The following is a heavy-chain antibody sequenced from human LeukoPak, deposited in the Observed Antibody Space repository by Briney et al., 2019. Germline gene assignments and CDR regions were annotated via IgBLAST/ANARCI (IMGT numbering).Heavy chain of an antibody. J-gene: IGHJ6*02. Sequence: GGSLRLSCAASGFTFSSYWMYWVRQARGKGLVWVSRNNSDGSTTSYADSVKGRFTISRDNAKNTLYLQMNSLRAEDTAVYYCARVGTTSNFYYYYGMDVWGQGTTVTVSS. V-gene: IGHV3-74*01. CDR2: NNSDGSTT. CDR3: ARVGTTSNFYYYYGMDV. CDR1: GFTFSSYW. D-gene: IGHD2/OR15-2a*01.